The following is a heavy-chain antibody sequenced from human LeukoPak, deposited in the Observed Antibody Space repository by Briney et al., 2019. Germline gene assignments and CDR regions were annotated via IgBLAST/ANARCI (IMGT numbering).Heavy chain of an antibody. V-gene: IGHV4-34*08. CDR2: INESGST. J-gene: IGHJ6*03. CDR3: AIPSGWSVGYYYYIDV. Sequence: GSLRLSCAASGFTFSSYWMSWVRQPPGKGLEWIGEINESGSTNYNPSLNSRVTISLDTSKNQFSLKLRSVTAADTAVYYCAIPSGWSVGYYYYIDVWGKGTTVTISS. D-gene: IGHD6-19*01. CDR1: GFTFSSYW.